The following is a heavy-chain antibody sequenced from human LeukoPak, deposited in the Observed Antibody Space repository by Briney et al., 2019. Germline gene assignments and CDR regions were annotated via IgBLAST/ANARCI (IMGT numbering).Heavy chain of an antibody. D-gene: IGHD1-1*01. CDR1: GDTFTDYN. J-gene: IGHJ4*02. V-gene: IGHV1-2*02. CDR3: ARNRWMDY. Sequence: AALKVSCKAPGDTFTDYNMYSVRHGPGQGLEWMGWINPNSGTNYAQKFQGRVTMTRDTSISTAYMELTRLTSDDTAVYYCARNRWMDYWGQGTLVTVSS. CDR2: INPNSGT.